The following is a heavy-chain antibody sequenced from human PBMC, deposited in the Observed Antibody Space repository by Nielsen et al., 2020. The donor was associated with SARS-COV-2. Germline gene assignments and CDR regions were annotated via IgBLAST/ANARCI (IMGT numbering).Heavy chain of an antibody. D-gene: IGHD3-10*01. CDR1: GGSISDYY. Sequence: SETLSLTCTVSGGSISDYYWSWIRQPPGKGLEWIGYIYYSGSTNYNPSLKSRVTISVDTSKKQFSLKLISVTAADTAVYYCARHLRDFGSGTLNIAFDYWGQGTLVTVSS. CDR3: ARHLRDFGSGTLNIAFDY. CDR2: IYYSGST. J-gene: IGHJ4*02. V-gene: IGHV4-59*08.